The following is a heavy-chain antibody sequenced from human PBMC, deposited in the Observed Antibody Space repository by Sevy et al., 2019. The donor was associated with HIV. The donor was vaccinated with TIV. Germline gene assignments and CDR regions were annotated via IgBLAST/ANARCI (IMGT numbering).Heavy chain of an antibody. D-gene: IGHD3-16*02. CDR3: ARAVPHLLPWELSWGSDH. V-gene: IGHV3-30*04. CDR1: GFIFSSYA. CDR2: ISYDEIHQ. Sequence: GGSLRLSCAASGFIFSSYALHWVRQAPGRGLEWVAIISYDEIHQDYADSVKGRFTISRDNSKNTMYLQMNNLRPEDTAVYYCARAVPHLLPWELSWGSDHWGHGTLVTVSS. J-gene: IGHJ4*01.